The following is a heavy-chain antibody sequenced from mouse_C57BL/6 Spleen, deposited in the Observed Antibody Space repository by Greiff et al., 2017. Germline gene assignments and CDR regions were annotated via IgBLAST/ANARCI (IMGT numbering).Heavy chain of an antibody. V-gene: IGHV14-1*01. J-gene: IGHJ3*01. D-gene: IGHD1-1*01. CDR1: GFNIKDYY. CDR3: TTHYYGSSPSFAY. Sequence: EVQLQQSGAELVRPGASVKLSCTASGFNIKDYYMHWVKQRPEQGLEWIGRIDPEDGDTEYAPKFQGKATMTADTSSNTAYLQLSSLTSEDTAVYYCTTHYYGSSPSFAYWGQGTLVTVSA. CDR2: IDPEDGDT.